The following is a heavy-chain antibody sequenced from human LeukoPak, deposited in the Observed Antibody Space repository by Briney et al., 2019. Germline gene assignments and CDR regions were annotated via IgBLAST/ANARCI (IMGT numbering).Heavy chain of an antibody. V-gene: IGHV2-70*11. CDR3: AWGVTAPSFDY. D-gene: IGHD2-21*02. CDR1: GFSLSTSGMC. CDR2: IDWEDDK. J-gene: IGHJ4*02. Sequence: SGPTLVNPTQTLTLTCTFSGFSLSTSGMCVSWIRQPPGKALEWLARIDWEDDKYYSTSLETRLTISKDTSNNQVVLTMTNMDPVDTATYYCAWGVTAPSFDYWGQGTLVTVSS.